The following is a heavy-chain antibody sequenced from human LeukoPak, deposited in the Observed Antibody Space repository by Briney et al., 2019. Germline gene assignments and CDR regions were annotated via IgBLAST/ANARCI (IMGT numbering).Heavy chain of an antibody. V-gene: IGHV1-24*01. CDR2: FDPEDGET. Sequence: GASVKVSFKFSGYTLTELSMHWVRQAPGKGLEWMGGFDPEDGETIYAQKFQGRVTMTEDTSTDTAYMELSSLRSEDTAVYYCATASGYDYDYYYMDVWGKGTTVTVSS. CDR3: ATASGYDYDYYYMDV. D-gene: IGHD5-12*01. CDR1: GYTLTELS. J-gene: IGHJ6*03.